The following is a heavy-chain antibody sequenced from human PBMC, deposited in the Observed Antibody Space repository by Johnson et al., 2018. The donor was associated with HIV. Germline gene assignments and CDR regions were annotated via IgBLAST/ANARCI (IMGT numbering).Heavy chain of an antibody. D-gene: IGHD3-16*01. V-gene: IGHV3-30*14. CDR1: GFTFSSYA. J-gene: IGHJ3*02. CDR3: AISIPRPGWGDAFNI. CDR2: ISYDGGNQ. Sequence: QVQLVESGGGVVQPGRSLRLSCAASGFTFSSYAMHWVRQAPGKGLEWVAVISYDGGNQYYADSVKGRFTISRDNSKNTLYLQMNALRAEDTAVYYCAISIPRPGWGDAFNIWGQGTMVTVSS.